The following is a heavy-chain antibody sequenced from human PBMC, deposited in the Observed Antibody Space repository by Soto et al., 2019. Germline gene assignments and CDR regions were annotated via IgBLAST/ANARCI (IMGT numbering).Heavy chain of an antibody. CDR1: GYTFTSYG. J-gene: IGHJ3*02. D-gene: IGHD6-13*01. CDR3: ARYMGRAAAVRDAFDI. V-gene: IGHV1-18*01. CDR2: ISAYNGNT. Sequence: ASVKVSCKASGYTFTSYGIIWVRQAPGQGLEWMGWISAYNGNTNYAQKLQGRVTMTTDTSTSTAYMELRSLRSDDTAVYYCARYMGRAAAVRDAFDIWGQGTMVTVSS.